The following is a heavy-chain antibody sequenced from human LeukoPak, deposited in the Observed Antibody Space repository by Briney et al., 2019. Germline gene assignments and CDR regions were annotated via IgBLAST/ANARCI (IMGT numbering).Heavy chain of an antibody. D-gene: IGHD3-3*01. CDR2: INHSGRT. J-gene: IGHJ5*02. CDR3: ASTKSWFDP. CDR1: GGSFSGYY. Sequence: SETLSFTCAVYGGSFSGYYWSWIRRPPGKGLEWIGEINHSGRTNYNPSLKSRVTISVDTSKNQFSLKLSSVTAADTAVYYCASTKSWFDPWGQGTLVTVSS. V-gene: IGHV4-34*01.